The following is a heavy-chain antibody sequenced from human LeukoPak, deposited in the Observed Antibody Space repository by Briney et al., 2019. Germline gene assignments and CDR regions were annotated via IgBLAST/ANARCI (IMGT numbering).Heavy chain of an antibody. V-gene: IGHV3-30*04. CDR3: PSSYDSALLQLPRR. CDR2: ISYDGSNK. CDR1: GFTFSSYA. Sequence: PGGSLRLSCAASGFTFSSYAMHWVRQAPGKGLEWVAVISYDGSNKYYADSVKGRFTISRDNSKNTLYLQMNSLRAEDTAVYYRPSSYDSALLQLPRRWGQGTLVTVSS. J-gene: IGHJ4*02. D-gene: IGHD3-22*01.